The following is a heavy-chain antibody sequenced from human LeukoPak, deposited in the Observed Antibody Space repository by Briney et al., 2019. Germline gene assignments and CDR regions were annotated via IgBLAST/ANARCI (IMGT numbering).Heavy chain of an antibody. CDR2: IKQDGSEK. D-gene: IGHD1-26*01. V-gene: IGHV3-7*01. Sequence: GGSLRLSCAASGFTFTSYWMNWVRQAPGKGLEWVANIKQDGSEKYYVDSVKGRFTISRDNAKNSLYLEMNSLRVEDTAVYYCARDQLLDYWGQGTLVTVSS. J-gene: IGHJ4*02. CDR1: GFTFTSYW. CDR3: ARDQLLDY.